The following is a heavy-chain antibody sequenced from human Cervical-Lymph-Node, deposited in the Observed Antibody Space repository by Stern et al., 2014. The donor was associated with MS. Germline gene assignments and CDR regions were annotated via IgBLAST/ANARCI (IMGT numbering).Heavy chain of an antibody. Sequence: VQLVESGGGVVQPGGSLRLSCAASGFTLSSSAMHWVRQAPGKGLAWVAVTWYDGSNKNYADSVKGRFTISRDNSKNTLYLQMSRLRVEDTAVYYCARDPYGSGGYYFDYWGQGTLVTVSS. V-gene: IGHV3-33*01. CDR1: GFTLSSSA. CDR3: ARDPYGSGGYYFDY. CDR2: TWYDGSNK. D-gene: IGHD3-10*01. J-gene: IGHJ4*02.